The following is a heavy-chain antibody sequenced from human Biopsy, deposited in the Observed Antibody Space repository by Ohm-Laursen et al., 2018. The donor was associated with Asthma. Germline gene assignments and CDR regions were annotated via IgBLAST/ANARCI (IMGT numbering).Heavy chain of an antibody. J-gene: IGHJ6*02. CDR3: ARAVDYSHYYGIDV. CDR1: GYTFDSAG. Sequence: SVKVSCKTSGYTFDSAGITWVRQAPGQGLEWMGWISVYNGNTKVAQKLQDRVTMITDTSTSTAYMELRSLRSDDTAVYFCARAVDYSHYYGIDVWGQGTTVTVSS. CDR2: ISVYNGNT. V-gene: IGHV1-18*01. D-gene: IGHD3-10*01.